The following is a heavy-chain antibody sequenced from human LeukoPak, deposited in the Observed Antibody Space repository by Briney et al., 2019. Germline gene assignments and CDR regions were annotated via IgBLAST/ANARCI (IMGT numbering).Heavy chain of an antibody. V-gene: IGHV1-69*05. D-gene: IGHD4-23*01. J-gene: IGHJ6*03. CDR2: IIPIFGTA. Sequence: SVKVSCKASGGTFSSYAISWVRQAPGQGLEWMGGIIPIFGTANYAQKFQGRVTITTDESTSTAYMELSSLRSEDTAVYYCASGGNWNFYYYYMDVWGKGTTVTVSS. CDR3: ASGGNWNFYYYYMDV. CDR1: GGTFSSYA.